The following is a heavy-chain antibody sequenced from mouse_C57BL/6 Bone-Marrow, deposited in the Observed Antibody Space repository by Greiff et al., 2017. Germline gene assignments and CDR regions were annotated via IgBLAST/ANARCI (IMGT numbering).Heavy chain of an antibody. CDR3: ARHKTGSMDY. D-gene: IGHD4-1*01. CDR2: ISNLAYSI. Sequence: DVKLVESGGGLVQPGGSLKLSCAASGFTFSDYGMAWVRQAPRKGPEWVAFISNLAYSIYYADTVTGRFTISRENAKNTLYLEMSSLRSEDTAMYYCARHKTGSMDYWGQGTSVTVSS. CDR1: GFTFSDYG. J-gene: IGHJ4*01. V-gene: IGHV5-15*01.